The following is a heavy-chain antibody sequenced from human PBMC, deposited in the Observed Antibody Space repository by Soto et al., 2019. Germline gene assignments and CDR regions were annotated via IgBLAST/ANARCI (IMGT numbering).Heavy chain of an antibody. CDR3: ARTAAEGPFDH. J-gene: IGHJ4*02. V-gene: IGHV1-69*13. Sequence: SVKVSCKASGGTFSSSALSCVRQAPGQGLEWMGTIIPFFGTPNYAQQFQGRVTITADESTSTAYMELSRLRSEDTAVFYCARTAAEGPFDHWGQGTLVTVSS. D-gene: IGHD6-13*01. CDR2: IIPFFGTP. CDR1: GGTFSSSA.